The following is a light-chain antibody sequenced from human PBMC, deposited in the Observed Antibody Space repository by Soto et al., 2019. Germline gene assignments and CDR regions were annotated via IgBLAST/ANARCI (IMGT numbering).Light chain of an antibody. CDR2: EVT. CDR3: SSFATSGTTVI. Sequence: QSVLTQPASVSGSPGQSITISCTGTNNDVGAYPYVPWYQQHPGTAPKLIIYEVTNRPSGISDRFSGSKSGNTASLTISGLQAEDESDYYCSSFATSGTTVIFGGGTKVTVL. J-gene: IGLJ2*01. CDR1: NNDVGAYPY. V-gene: IGLV2-14*01.